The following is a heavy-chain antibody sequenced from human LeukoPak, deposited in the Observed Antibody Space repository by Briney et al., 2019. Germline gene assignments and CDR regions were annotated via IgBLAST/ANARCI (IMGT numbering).Heavy chain of an antibody. J-gene: IGHJ4*02. Sequence: GGSLRLSCAASGLTFSSYGMSWVRQAPGRGLEWVSSISSSSSYIYYADSVKGRFTISRDNAKNSLYLQMNSLRAEDTAVYYCARNRNDYGDYVYDYWGQGTLVTVSS. CDR2: ISSSSSYI. D-gene: IGHD4-17*01. CDR3: ARNRNDYGDYVYDY. V-gene: IGHV3-21*01. CDR1: GLTFSSYG.